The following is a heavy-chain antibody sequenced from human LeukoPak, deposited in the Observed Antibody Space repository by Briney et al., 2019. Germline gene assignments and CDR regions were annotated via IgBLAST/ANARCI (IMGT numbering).Heavy chain of an antibody. V-gene: IGHV1-8*01. D-gene: IGHD1-26*01. CDR2: MNPNSGNT. Sequence: GESLKISCKASGYTFTSYDINWVRQATGQGLEWMGWMNPNSGNTGYAQKFQGRVTMTRNTSISTAYMELSSLRAEDTAVYYCAKVSAANEGGGAFDYWGQGTLVTVSS. J-gene: IGHJ4*02. CDR1: GYTFTSYD. CDR3: AKVSAANEGGGAFDY.